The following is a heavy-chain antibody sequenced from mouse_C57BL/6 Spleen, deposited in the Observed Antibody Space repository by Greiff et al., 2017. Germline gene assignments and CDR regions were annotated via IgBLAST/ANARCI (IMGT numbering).Heavy chain of an antibody. J-gene: IGHJ3*01. CDR1: GYTFTDYY. CDR3: ATPFAY. CDR2: INPNNGGT. Sequence: EVQLQQSGPELVKPGASVKLSCKASGYTFTDYYMNWVKQSHGKSLEWIGDINPNNGGTSYNQKFKGKATLTVDKASSTAYMEPLSLTSEDAAVYYCATPFAYWGKGTLVTVSA. V-gene: IGHV1-26*01.